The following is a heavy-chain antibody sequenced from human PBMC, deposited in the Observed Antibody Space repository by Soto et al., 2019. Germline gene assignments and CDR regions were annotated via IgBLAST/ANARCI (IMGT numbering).Heavy chain of an antibody. CDR2: IWYDGRHK. Sequence: QVQLVESGGGVVQPGRSLRLSCAASGFTFSSYGMHWVRQAPGKGLEWVEIIWYDGRHKFYADSVKGRIPISRANSKNTPYLQMNRLRAEDPAVYSCARVTDSSGWYWAFDIWGQGTMVSVPS. J-gene: IGHJ3*02. V-gene: IGHV3-33*01. CDR3: ARVTDSSGWYWAFDI. D-gene: IGHD6-19*01. CDR1: GFTFSSYG.